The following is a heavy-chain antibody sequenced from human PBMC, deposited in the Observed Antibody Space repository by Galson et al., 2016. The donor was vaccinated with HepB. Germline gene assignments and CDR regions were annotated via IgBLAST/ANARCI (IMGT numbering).Heavy chain of an antibody. D-gene: IGHD4-11*01. CDR3: AVVTTTSSFDY. V-gene: IGHV3-23*01. Sequence: SLRLSCAASGFSFSNFAMTWVRQAPGKALEWVPTINGGGGKTYYADSVKGRFTVSRDNSKNSLYLQMNSLRAEDTAVYYCAVVTTTSSFDYWGQGTLVTVSS. CDR2: INGGGGKT. J-gene: IGHJ4*02. CDR1: GFSFSNFA.